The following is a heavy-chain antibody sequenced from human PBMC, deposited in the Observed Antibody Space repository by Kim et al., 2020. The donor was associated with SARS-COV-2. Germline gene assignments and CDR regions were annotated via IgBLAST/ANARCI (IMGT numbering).Heavy chain of an antibody. Sequence: SETLSLTCAVYGGSFSGYYWSWIRQPPGKGLEWIGEINHSGSTNYNPSLKSRVTISVDTSKNQFSLKLSSVTAADTAVYYCARGRAYYDFWSVKEWFDPWGQGTLVTVSS. J-gene: IGHJ5*02. CDR1: GGSFSGYY. CDR2: INHSGST. V-gene: IGHV4-34*01. CDR3: ARGRAYYDFWSVKEWFDP. D-gene: IGHD3-3*01.